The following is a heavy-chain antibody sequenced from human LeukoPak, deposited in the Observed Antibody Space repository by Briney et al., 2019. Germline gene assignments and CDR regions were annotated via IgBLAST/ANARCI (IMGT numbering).Heavy chain of an antibody. V-gene: IGHV3-30-3*01. D-gene: IGHD6-6*01. CDR3: ARDGRSAEYSSS. J-gene: IGHJ4*02. CDR2: ISYDGSNK. CDR1: GFTFSSYA. Sequence: GGSLRLSCAASGFTFSSYAMHWVRQAPGKGLEWVAVISYDGSNKYYADSVKGRFTISRDNSKNTLYLQMNSQRAEDTAVYYCARDGRSAEYSSSWGQGTLVTVSS.